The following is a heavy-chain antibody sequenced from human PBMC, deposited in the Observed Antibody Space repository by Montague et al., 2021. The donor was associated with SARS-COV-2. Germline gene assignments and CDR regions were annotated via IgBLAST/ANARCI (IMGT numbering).Heavy chain of an antibody. CDR2: IYYSGST. V-gene: IGHV4-59*01. Sequence: SETLSLTCTVSGGSISSYYWSWIRQPPGTGLEWIGYIYYSGSTNYNPPPKRRVTISVDTSKNQFSLKLSSVTAADTAVYYCARGSHYYDSSGYYFDYWGQGTLVTVSS. D-gene: IGHD3-22*01. J-gene: IGHJ4*02. CDR1: GGSISSYY. CDR3: ARGSHYYDSSGYYFDY.